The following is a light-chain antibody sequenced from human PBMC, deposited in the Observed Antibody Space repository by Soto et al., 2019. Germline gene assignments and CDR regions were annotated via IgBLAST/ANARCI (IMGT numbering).Light chain of an antibody. V-gene: IGKV1-5*03. CDR2: KAS. CDR1: HSISSW. Sequence: DIQMTQSPSTLSASVGDRVTITCRASHSISSWLAWYQQKPGKATKLLISKASSLESGVPSRFSGSGSGTEFTLTISSLQPDDFATYSCQQCNSHRTFGQGTKVEVK. J-gene: IGKJ1*01. CDR3: QQCNSHRT.